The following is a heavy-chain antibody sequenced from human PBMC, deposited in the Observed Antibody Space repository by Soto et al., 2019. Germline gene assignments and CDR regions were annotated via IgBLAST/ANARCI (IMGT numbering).Heavy chain of an antibody. J-gene: IGHJ5*02. D-gene: IGHD6-13*01. V-gene: IGHV5-51*01. Sequence: PGESLKISCKGSGYTFTSYWIGWVRQMPGKGLEWMGIIYPGDSDTRYSPSFQGQVTISADKSISTAYPQWSSLKASDTAMYYCASTSIAAAGKDYNWFDPWGQGTLVTVSS. CDR2: IYPGDSDT. CDR3: ASTSIAAAGKDYNWFDP. CDR1: GYTFTSYW.